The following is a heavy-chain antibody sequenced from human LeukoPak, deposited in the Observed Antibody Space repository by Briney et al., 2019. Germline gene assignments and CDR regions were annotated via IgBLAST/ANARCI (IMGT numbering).Heavy chain of an antibody. J-gene: IGHJ4*02. V-gene: IGHV3-30*18. CDR1: GFSFTSYG. CDR2: ISLDGINT. CDR3: AKDLAVAGGGYLDY. Sequence: GGSLRLSCAASGFSFTSYGMHWVRQAPGTGLEWGAVISLDGINTYHAASVKGRFTISRDNSKNTLYLQMNSLRGDDTAVYYCAKDLAVAGGGYLDYWGQGTLVTVSS. D-gene: IGHD6-19*01.